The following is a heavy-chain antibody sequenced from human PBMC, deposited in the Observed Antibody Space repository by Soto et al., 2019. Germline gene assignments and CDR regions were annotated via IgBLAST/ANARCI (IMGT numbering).Heavy chain of an antibody. D-gene: IGHD5-12*01. J-gene: IGHJ4*02. CDR1: GFTFSNYG. V-gene: IGHV3-33*01. Sequence: GGSLRLSCAAYGFTFSNYGFHWVRQAPGKGLGRVAVIWYDGSKKYYVDSVKGRFTISRDNSKNTLYLQMDSLRAEDTAVYHCERDLGSTNYYFGYWGLGTLVTVSS. CDR3: ERDLGSTNYYFGY. CDR2: IWYDGSKK.